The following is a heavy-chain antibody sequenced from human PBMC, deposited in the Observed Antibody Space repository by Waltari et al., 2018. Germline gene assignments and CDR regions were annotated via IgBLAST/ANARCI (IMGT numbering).Heavy chain of an antibody. D-gene: IGHD6-13*01. V-gene: IGHV3-30-3*01. J-gene: IGHJ1*01. CDR3: ARDSKPYSSTAFGVQH. CDR2: ISYDGSNK. CDR1: GFTFSSYA. Sequence: GGGVVQPGRSLRLSCAASGFTFSSYAMHWVRQAPGKGLEWVAVISYDGSNKYYADSVKGRFTISRDNSKNTLYLQMNSLRAEDTAVYYCARDSKPYSSTAFGVQHWGQGTLVTVSS.